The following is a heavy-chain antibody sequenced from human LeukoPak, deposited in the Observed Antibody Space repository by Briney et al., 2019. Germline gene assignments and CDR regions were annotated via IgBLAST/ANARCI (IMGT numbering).Heavy chain of an antibody. D-gene: IGHD6-19*01. CDR2: IKQDGSEK. J-gene: IGHJ4*02. V-gene: IGHV3-7*01. Sequence: GGSLRLSCAASGFTFTNYALNWVRQAPGKGLEWVANIKQDGSEKYYVDSVKGRFTISRDNAKNSLSLQMNSLRAEDTAVYYCARARGLYSSGWYYFDYWGQGTLVTVSS. CDR1: GFTFTNYA. CDR3: ARARGLYSSGWYYFDY.